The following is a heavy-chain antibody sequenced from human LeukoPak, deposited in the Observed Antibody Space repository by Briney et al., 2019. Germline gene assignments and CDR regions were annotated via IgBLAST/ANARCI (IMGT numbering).Heavy chain of an antibody. CDR3: TQQGGNPAY. J-gene: IGHJ4*02. Sequence: GGSLRLSCAASGLTFSSYRMHWVRQAPGKGLVWVSRITNDGSSTTYADSVKGRFTISRDNAKNMLYLQVNSLRAEDTAVYCATQQGGNPAYWGQGTLVTVSS. CDR2: ITNDGSST. V-gene: IGHV3-74*01. D-gene: IGHD1-14*01. CDR1: GLTFSSYR.